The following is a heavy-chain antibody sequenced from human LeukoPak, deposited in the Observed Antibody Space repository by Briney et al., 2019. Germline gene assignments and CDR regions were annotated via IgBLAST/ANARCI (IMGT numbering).Heavy chain of an antibody. CDR1: GYTFSNHH. D-gene: IGHD1/OR15-1a*01. J-gene: IGHJ4*02. CDR3: ARVNNQAFDY. CDR2: INPNDGGT. V-gene: IGHV1-46*01. Sequence: ASVKVSCKANGYTFSNHHIHWVRQAPGQGLEWIGIINPNDGGTGYERKFHGRVTMTRDTSTTTLYIELSSLRSEDTAVYFCARVNNQAFDYWGQGTLVTVSS.